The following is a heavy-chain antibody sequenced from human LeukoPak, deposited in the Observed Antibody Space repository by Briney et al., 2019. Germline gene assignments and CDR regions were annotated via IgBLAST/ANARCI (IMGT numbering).Heavy chain of an antibody. D-gene: IGHD3/OR15-3a*01. CDR3: ARDWTPWDYYYGMDV. V-gene: IGHV4-61*01. CDR1: GGSFSSGSYY. Sequence: SETLSLTCTVSGGSFSSGSYYWSWIRQPPGKGLEWIGYIYYSGSTNYNPSLKSRVTISVDTSKNQFSLKLSSVTAADTAVYYCARDWTPWDYYYGMDVWGQGTTVTVSS. J-gene: IGHJ6*02. CDR2: IYYSGST.